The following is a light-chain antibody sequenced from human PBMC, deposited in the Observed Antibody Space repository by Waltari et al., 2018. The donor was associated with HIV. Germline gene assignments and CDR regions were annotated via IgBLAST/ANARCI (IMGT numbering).Light chain of an antibody. CDR1: NSNVGNTF. CDR3: ASWDDNLNHWV. Sequence: QSVLTQTPSASRAPGQRILMSCSGTNSNVGNTFVSWFQQVSGGAPKLVIYRNEQRPSGVPARFSAAKSGSTASLAIARLQSDDEAEYFCASWDDNLNHWVFGGGTKLTV. V-gene: IGLV1-44*01. CDR2: RNE. J-gene: IGLJ3*02.